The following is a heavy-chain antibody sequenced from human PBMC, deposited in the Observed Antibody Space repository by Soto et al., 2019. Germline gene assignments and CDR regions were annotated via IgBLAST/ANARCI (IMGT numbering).Heavy chain of an antibody. CDR3: ARDRYDFWSGYYEPQYYYYGMDV. J-gene: IGHJ6*02. CDR1: GFTFSSYA. Sequence: GGSLRLSCAASGFTFSSYAMHWVRQAPGKGLEWVAVISYDGSNKYYADSVKGRFTISRDNSKNTLYLQMNSLRAEDTAVYYCARDRYDFWSGYYEPQYYYYGMDVWGQGTTVTVSS. V-gene: IGHV3-30-3*01. CDR2: ISYDGSNK. D-gene: IGHD3-3*01.